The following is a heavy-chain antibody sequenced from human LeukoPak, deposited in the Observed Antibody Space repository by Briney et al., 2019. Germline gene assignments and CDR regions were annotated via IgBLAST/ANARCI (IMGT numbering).Heavy chain of an antibody. CDR3: ARVGARITMVRGGINKYYFDY. V-gene: IGHV1-2*02. CDR1: GYTFTGYY. CDR2: INPNSGGT. D-gene: IGHD3-10*01. Sequence: ASVKVSCTASGYTFTGYYMHWVRQAPGQGLEWMGWINPNSGGTNYAQKFQGRVTMTRDTSISTAYMELSRLRSDDTAVYYCARVGARITMVRGGINKYYFDYWGQGTLVTVSS. J-gene: IGHJ4*02.